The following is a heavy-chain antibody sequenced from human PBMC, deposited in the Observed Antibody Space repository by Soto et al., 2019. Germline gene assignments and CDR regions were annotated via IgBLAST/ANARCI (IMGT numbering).Heavy chain of an antibody. J-gene: IGHJ6*02. Sequence: SETLSLTCTVSGGSICSGDSYWSWIRQPPGKGLEWIGYIYYSGSTYYNPSLKSRVTISVDTSKNQFSLKLSSVTAADTAVYYCASLSMVRGVLYGMDVWGQGTTVTVSS. V-gene: IGHV4-30-4*01. CDR1: GGSICSGDSY. CDR2: IYYSGST. D-gene: IGHD3-10*01. CDR3: ASLSMVRGVLYGMDV.